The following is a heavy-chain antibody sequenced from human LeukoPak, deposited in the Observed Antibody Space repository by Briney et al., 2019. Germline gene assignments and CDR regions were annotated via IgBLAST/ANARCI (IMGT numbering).Heavy chain of an antibody. D-gene: IGHD5-12*01. CDR3: ARGDIVATSYFDY. V-gene: IGHV3-33*01. CDR1: GFTYSSYG. CDR2: IWYDGSNK. Sequence: GGSLRLSCAASGFTYSSYGMHWVHQAPGKGLEWVAVIWYDGSNKYYADSVKGRFTISRDNSKNTLYLQMNSLRAEDTAVYYCARGDIVATSYFDYWGQGTLVTVSS. J-gene: IGHJ4*02.